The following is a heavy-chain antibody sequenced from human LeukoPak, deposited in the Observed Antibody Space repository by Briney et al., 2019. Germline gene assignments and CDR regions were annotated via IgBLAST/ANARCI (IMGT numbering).Heavy chain of an antibody. V-gene: IGHV3-30*18. Sequence: GGSLRLSCAASGFTFSSYGMHWVRQAPGKGLEWVAVISYDGSNKYYADSVKGRFTISRDNSKNTLYLQMNSLRAEDTAVYYCAKSSFYYDFWSGYYDNHPYFDYWGQGTLVTVSS. CDR1: GFTFSSYG. D-gene: IGHD3-3*01. J-gene: IGHJ4*02. CDR3: AKSSFYYDFWSGYYDNHPYFDY. CDR2: ISYDGSNK.